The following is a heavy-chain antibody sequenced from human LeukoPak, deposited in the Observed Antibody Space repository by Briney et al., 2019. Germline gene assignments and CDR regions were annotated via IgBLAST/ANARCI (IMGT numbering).Heavy chain of an antibody. CDR1: GGSISSYY. CDR3: ARSSGWYLDYYYMDV. CDR2: IYYSGST. V-gene: IGHV4-59*01. J-gene: IGHJ6*03. Sequence: SETLSLTCTVSGGSISSYYWSWIRQPPGKGLEWIGYIYYSGSTNYNPSLKSRVTISVDTSKNQFSLKLSSVTAADTVVYYCARSSGWYLDYYYMDVWGKGTTVTVSS. D-gene: IGHD6-19*01.